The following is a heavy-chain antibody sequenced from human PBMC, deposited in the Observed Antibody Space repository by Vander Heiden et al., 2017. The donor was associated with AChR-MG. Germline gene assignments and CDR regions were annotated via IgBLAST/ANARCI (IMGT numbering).Heavy chain of an antibody. V-gene: IGHV1-69*01. CDR2: IIPIFGTA. CDR1: GGTFSSSA. Sequence: QVQLVQSGAEVKQPGSSVKVSCKASGGTFSSSASSWVRQAPGQGLEWMGGIIPIFGTANYAQKFQGRVTITADESTSTAYMELSSLRSEDTAVYYCAREARKSAVAAPWGPDYWGQGTLVTVSS. J-gene: IGHJ4*02. CDR3: AREARKSAVAAPWGPDY. D-gene: IGHD6-19*01.